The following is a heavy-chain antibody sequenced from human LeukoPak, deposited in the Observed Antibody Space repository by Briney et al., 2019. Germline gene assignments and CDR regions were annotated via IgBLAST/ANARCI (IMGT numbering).Heavy chain of an antibody. CDR2: INHSGST. V-gene: IGHV4-34*01. CDR3: ARNSHYYDSSGFNY. Sequence: SETLSLTCAVYGGSFSGYYWNWIRQPPGKGLEWIGEINHSGSTNYNPSLKSRVTISVDTSKNQFSLKPSSVTAADTAVYYCARNSHYYDSSGFNYWGQGSLVTVSS. CDR1: GGSFSGYY. J-gene: IGHJ4*02. D-gene: IGHD3-22*01.